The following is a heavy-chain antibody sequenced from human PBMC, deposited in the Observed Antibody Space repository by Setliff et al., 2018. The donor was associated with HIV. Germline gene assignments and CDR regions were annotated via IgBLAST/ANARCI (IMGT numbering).Heavy chain of an antibody. CDR1: GASLSRSTYY. D-gene: IGHD2-15*01. CDR3: ATTDCSGADCPQMYDY. V-gene: IGHV4-39*01. J-gene: IGHJ4*02. CDR2: MYSSGTT. Sequence: SETLSLTCTVSGASLSRSTYYWGWIRQPPGKGLEWIGTMYSSGTTYYNPSLKSRVTISVDTAKNQFSLRLTSVTAADTARYYCATTDCSGADCPQMYDYWGQGTLVTVPQ.